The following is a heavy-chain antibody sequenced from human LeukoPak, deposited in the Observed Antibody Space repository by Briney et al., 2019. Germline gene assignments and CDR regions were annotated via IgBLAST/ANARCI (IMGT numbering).Heavy chain of an antibody. J-gene: IGHJ3*02. Sequence: GASVKVSCKTSGYRFITFGINWVRQATGQGLEWMGWMNPNSGKTGYAQKFQGRVTITRNTSISTAYMELSSLRSEDTAVYYCATQARGLYAFDIWGQGTMVTVSS. CDR3: ATQARGLYAFDI. CDR2: MNPNSGKT. CDR1: GYRFITFG. D-gene: IGHD6-6*01. V-gene: IGHV1-8*03.